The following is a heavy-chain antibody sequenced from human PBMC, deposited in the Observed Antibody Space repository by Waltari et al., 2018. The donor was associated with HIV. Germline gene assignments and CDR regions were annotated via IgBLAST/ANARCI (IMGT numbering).Heavy chain of an antibody. CDR1: GLRFSNYA. V-gene: IGHV3-23*01. D-gene: IGHD5-12*01. CDR3: AKDDRATRGLDN. Sequence: EVQLLESGGGLVQPGGALRLCCAASGLRFSNYAMSWVRQAPGEGLEWVAVVRDVDSTYYVDSVKGRFIISRDDSKDTLYLQMNSLRVEDTAVYYCAKDDRATRGLDNWGQGTLVTVSS. CDR2: VRDVDST. J-gene: IGHJ4*02.